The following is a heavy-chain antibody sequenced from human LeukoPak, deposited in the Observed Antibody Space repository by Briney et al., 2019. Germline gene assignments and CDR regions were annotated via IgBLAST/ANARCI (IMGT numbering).Heavy chain of an antibody. D-gene: IGHD3-10*01. CDR3: ARASLLWFGELTS. J-gene: IGHJ4*02. V-gene: IGHV4-59*07. CDR1: GGSISSYY. Sequence: SDTLSLTCTVSGGSISSYYWSWIRQPPGKGLQWIGYIYYSGGTNYNPSLKSRVTKSVDTSKIRSSLELSTVIAADTAVYYCARASLLWFGELTSWGQGTLVTVYS. CDR2: IYYSGGT.